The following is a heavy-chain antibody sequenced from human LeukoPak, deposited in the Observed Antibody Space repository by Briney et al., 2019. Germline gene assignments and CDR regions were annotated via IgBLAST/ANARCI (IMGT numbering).Heavy chain of an antibody. CDR2: IKQDGSEK. D-gene: IGHD3-10*01. CDR3: AQTYGSGSCPFDY. Sequence: PGGSLRLSCAASGFTFSSYWMSWVRQAPGKGLEWVANIKQDGSEKYYLDSVKGRFTISRDNAKNSLYLQMNSLRAEDTAVYYCAQTYGSGSCPFDYWGQGTLVTVSS. V-gene: IGHV3-7*01. J-gene: IGHJ4*02. CDR1: GFTFSSYW.